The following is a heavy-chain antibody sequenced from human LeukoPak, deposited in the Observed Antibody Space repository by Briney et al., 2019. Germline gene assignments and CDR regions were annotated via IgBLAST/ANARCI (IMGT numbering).Heavy chain of an antibody. CDR1: GFTFSSYW. Sequence: GGSLRLSCAASGFTFSSYWMHWVRQPPGKGLVWVSRINSDGGSKTYADSVKGRFTISRDNARNTLYLQMNSLRAEDTAVYYCARSPYGGYGDNWGQGTLVTVSS. CDR2: INSDGGSK. D-gene: IGHD4-17*01. V-gene: IGHV3-74*01. CDR3: ARSPYGGYGDN. J-gene: IGHJ4*02.